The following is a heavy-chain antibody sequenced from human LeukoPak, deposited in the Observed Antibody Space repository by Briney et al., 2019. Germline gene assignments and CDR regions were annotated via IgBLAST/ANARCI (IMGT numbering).Heavy chain of an antibody. J-gene: IGHJ4*02. CDR3: ARHRSSSRGGSGFSQGQFDY. D-gene: IGHD3-22*01. Sequence: SETLSLTCTVSGGSISSSGYYWGWIRQPPRKGLEWLESIYYGGNTYYNPSLKSRLTISVDTSKDLFSLKLSSVTAADTALYYCARHRSSSRGGSGFSQGQFDYWGQGTLVTVSS. CDR1: GGSISSSGYY. CDR2: IYYGGNT. V-gene: IGHV4-39*01.